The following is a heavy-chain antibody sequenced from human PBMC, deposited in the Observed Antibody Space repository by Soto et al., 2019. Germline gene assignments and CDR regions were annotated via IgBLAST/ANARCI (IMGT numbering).Heavy chain of an antibody. CDR2: MNPNSGNT. Sequence: QVQLVQSGAEVKKPGAAVKVSCKASGYTFTSYDINWARQATGQGLEWMGWMNPNSGNTGYAQKFQGRVTMTRNTSISTAYIELSRLRSEGTAVYYCARVQNFEWLTPPRWFDPWGQGTIDTVSS. CDR1: GYTFTSYD. J-gene: IGHJ5*02. V-gene: IGHV1-8*01. CDR3: ARVQNFEWLTPPRWFDP. D-gene: IGHD6-19*01.